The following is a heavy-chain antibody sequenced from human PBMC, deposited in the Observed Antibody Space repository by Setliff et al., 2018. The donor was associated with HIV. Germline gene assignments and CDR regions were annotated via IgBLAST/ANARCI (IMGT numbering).Heavy chain of an antibody. D-gene: IGHD5-18*01. J-gene: IGHJ4*02. CDR3: ARHVGVEDTAMDYFDC. Sequence: SETLSLTCAVYGGSFSGSYWSWIRQSPEKGLEWIGSIFHTGSTYYNPSLKSRVTISVDTSRNQFSLKLSSVTAADTAVYYCARHVGVEDTAMDYFDCWGQGTLVTVSS. V-gene: IGHV4-34*12. CDR1: GGSFSGSY. CDR2: IFHTGST.